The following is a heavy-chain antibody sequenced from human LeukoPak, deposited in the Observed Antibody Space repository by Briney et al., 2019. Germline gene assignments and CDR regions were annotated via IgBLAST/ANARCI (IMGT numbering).Heavy chain of an antibody. J-gene: IGHJ4*02. CDR3: AKVDTMVRGVITPQEGYFDY. D-gene: IGHD3-10*01. V-gene: IGHV3-23*01. CDR1: GFTFSSYA. CDR2: ISGSGGST. Sequence: GGSLRLSCAASGFTFSSYAMSWVRQAPGEGLELVSAISGSGGSTYYADSVKGRFTFSSDNSKNTLHLQINSLRAEDTAVYYCAKVDTMVRGVITPQEGYFDYWGQGTLVTVSS.